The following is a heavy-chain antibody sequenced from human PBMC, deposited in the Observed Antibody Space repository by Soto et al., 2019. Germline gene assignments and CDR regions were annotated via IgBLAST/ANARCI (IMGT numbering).Heavy chain of an antibody. CDR3: ARDMYGHDAFDI. CDR2: ISAYNGNT. D-gene: IGHD2-8*01. CDR1: GYTFTSYA. V-gene: IGHV1-18*01. J-gene: IGHJ3*02. Sequence: ASVKVSCKASGYTFTSYAMHWVRQAPGQGLEWMGWISAYNGNTNYAQKLQGRVTMTTDTSTSTAYMELRSLRSDDTAVYYCARDMYGHDAFDIWGQGTMVTVSS.